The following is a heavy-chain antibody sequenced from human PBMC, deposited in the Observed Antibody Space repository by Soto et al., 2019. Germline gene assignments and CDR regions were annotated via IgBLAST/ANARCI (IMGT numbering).Heavy chain of an antibody. CDR1: GGSISSNY. CDR2: VFHTGST. V-gene: IGHV4-59*01. CDR3: AKKDPQSDYFDY. J-gene: IGHJ4*02. Sequence: SETLSLTCIISGGSISSNYWSWLRQSPGRGLEWIGYVFHTGSTNYNPSLKSRVTISVDMSKNQFSLRLTSVTAADTAVYYCAKKDPQSDYFDYGGQEPRVPVSS.